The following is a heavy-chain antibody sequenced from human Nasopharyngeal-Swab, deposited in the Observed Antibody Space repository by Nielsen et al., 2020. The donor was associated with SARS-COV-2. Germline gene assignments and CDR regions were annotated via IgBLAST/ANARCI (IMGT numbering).Heavy chain of an antibody. CDR1: GFTFSRYW. V-gene: IGHV3-7*01. D-gene: IGHD6-13*01. Sequence: GGSLRLSCAASGFTFSRYWMSCVRQAPGKGLEWVANIKQDGSEKYYVDSVKGRFTISRDNAKNSLYLQMNSLRAEDTAVYYCATSDSSSWYYYYYMDVWGKGTTVTVSS. CDR3: ATSDSSSWYYYYYMDV. J-gene: IGHJ6*03. CDR2: IKQDGSEK.